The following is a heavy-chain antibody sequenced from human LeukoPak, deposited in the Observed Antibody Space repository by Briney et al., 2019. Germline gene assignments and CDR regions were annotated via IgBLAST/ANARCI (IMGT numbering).Heavy chain of an antibody. CDR3: ARCTTGKTFGSLREIKKSREIDF. Sequence: GGSLRLSCAASGFTFNTYGMSWVRQAPGKGLEWVSYISSSSSTIYYADSVKGRFTISRDNAKNSLYLQMNSLRAEDTAVYYCARCTTGKTFGSLREIKKSREIDFWGQGTLVTVSS. CDR2: ISSSSSTI. CDR1: GFTFNTYG. V-gene: IGHV3-48*01. J-gene: IGHJ4*02. D-gene: IGHD1-1*01.